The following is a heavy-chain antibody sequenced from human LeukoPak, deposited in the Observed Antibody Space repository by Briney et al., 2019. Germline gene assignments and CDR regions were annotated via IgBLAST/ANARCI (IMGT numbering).Heavy chain of an antibody. D-gene: IGHD5-24*01. Sequence: GGSLRLSCAASGFTVSSLAMHWVRQAPGKGLEWVSSSGTRSGTKYYADSVKGRFTISRDSAMNSVSLQINSLRAEDTAVYYCARDREMASSDYWGQGTLVTVSS. CDR2: SGTRSGTK. CDR3: ARDREMASSDY. CDR1: GFTVSSLA. V-gene: IGHV3-21*04. J-gene: IGHJ4*02.